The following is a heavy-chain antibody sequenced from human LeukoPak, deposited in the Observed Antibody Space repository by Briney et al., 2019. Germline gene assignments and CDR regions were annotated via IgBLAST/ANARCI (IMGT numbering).Heavy chain of an antibody. V-gene: IGHV3-20*04. J-gene: IGHJ4*02. CDR3: ARKYSSGWYYFYY. CDR1: GFTFDDYG. D-gene: IGHD6-19*01. Sequence: GGSLRLSCAVSGFTFDDYGMSWVSHAPGKGLEWVSGINWNGGSTGYADCVKGRFTISRDNAKNSLYLQMNSLRAEDTALYYCARKYSSGWYYFYYWGQVALVTVAS. CDR2: INWNGGST.